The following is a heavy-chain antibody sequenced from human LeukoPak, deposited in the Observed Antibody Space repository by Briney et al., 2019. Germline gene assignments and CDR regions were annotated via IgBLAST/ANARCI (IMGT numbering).Heavy chain of an antibody. CDR3: AREGPRGNSQFDY. CDR2: IWYDGTNK. D-gene: IGHD2/OR15-2a*01. Sequence: PGGSLRLSCAASGFTFSNYGMHWVRQAPGKGLEWVALIWYDGTNKYYTDSVRGRFTISRENTQNTLYLQMNSLRVEDTAQYYCAREGPRGNSQFDYWGQGTLVTVSS. CDR1: GFTFSNYG. V-gene: IGHV3-33*01. J-gene: IGHJ4*02.